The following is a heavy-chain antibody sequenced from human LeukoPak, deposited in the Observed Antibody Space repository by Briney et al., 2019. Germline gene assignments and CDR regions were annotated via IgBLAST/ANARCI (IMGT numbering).Heavy chain of an antibody. CDR1: GGSITNDY. CDR3: ARDTYDYGYTFDI. J-gene: IGHJ3*02. Sequence: PSETLSLTCTVSGGSITNDYWSWMRQPPGKGLEWIGHISYSGSTNYNPSLKSRGTISADTSKNQFSLKLNSVTAADTAVYYCARDTYDYGYTFDIWGQGTMVTVSS. V-gene: IGHV4-59*01. CDR2: ISYSGST. D-gene: IGHD3-16*01.